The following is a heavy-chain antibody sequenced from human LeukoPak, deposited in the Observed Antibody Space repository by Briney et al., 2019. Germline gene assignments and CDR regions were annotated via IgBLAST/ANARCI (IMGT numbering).Heavy chain of an antibody. CDR1: GYTFTSYG. Sequence: ASVKVSCKASGYTFTSYGISWVRQAPGQGLEWMGWMNPNSGNTGYAQKFQGRVTMTRNTSISTAYMELSSLRSEDTAVYYCARGSVERFLEWFDYWGQGTLVTVSS. CDR3: ARGSVERFLEWFDY. V-gene: IGHV1-8*02. CDR2: MNPNSGNT. D-gene: IGHD3-3*01. J-gene: IGHJ4*02.